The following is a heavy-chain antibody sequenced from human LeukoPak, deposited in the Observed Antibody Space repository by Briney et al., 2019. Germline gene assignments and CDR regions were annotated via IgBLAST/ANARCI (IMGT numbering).Heavy chain of an antibody. V-gene: IGHV4-39*07. Sequence: NPSETLSLTCTVSGGSISSSSYYWGWIRQPPGKGLEWIGSIYYSGSTYYNPSLKSRVTISVDTSKNQFSLKLSSVTAADTAVYYCARTDIVATILDYYYYMDVWGKGTTVTVSS. D-gene: IGHD5-12*01. CDR1: GGSISSSSYY. CDR2: IYYSGST. J-gene: IGHJ6*03. CDR3: ARTDIVATILDYYYYMDV.